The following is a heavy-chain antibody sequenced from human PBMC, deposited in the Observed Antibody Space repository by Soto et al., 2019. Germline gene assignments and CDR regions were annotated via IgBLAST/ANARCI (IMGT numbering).Heavy chain of an antibody. CDR3: ARDTLGGYGSGSYAYYYCIDV. J-gene: IGHJ6*02. CDR1: GFTFSSYA. D-gene: IGHD3-10*01. CDR2: ISYDGSNK. V-gene: IGHV3-30-3*01. Sequence: QVKLVESGGGVVQPGRTLRRSCAASGFTFSSYAMHWVRQAPSKGLEWMAVISYDGSNKYYADSVKRRFTISRDNSKNTLYLQMNGLRAEDTAVYYSARDTLGGYGSGSYAYYYCIDVWGQGTTVTVSS.